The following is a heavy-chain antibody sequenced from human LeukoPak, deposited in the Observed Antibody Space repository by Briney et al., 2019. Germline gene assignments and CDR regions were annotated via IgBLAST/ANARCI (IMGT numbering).Heavy chain of an antibody. CDR2: INWNGGST. CDR3: AKDLSGVMDY. V-gene: IGHV3-20*04. J-gene: IGHJ4*02. CDR1: GFTFDDYG. D-gene: IGHD2-8*01. Sequence: GGSLRLSCAASGFTFDDYGMSWVRQAPGKGLEWVSGINWNGGSTGYADSVKGRFTISRVNSKNTLYLQVNSLRAEDTAVYYCAKDLSGVMDYWGQGTLVTVSS.